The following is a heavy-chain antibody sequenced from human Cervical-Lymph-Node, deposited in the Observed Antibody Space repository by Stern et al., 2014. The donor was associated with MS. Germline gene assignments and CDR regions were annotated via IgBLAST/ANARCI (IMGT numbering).Heavy chain of an antibody. CDR3: AKPLGARGDYYYGMDV. D-gene: IGHD3-10*01. J-gene: IGHJ6*02. V-gene: IGHV3-30*18. CDR1: GITFSNFG. Sequence: VQLVESGGGVVQPEKYLRLSCAASGITFSNFGMHWVRQAPGKGLEWVAVISYDGSDKYYADSVKGRFTISRDDSKNTLYLQMNSLRTEDTAVYYCAKPLGARGDYYYGMDVWGQGTTVTVSS. CDR2: ISYDGSDK.